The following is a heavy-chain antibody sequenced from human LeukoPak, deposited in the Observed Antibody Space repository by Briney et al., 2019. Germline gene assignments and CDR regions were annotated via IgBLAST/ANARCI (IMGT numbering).Heavy chain of an antibody. V-gene: IGHV1-2*02. CDR1: GFTFTGYY. CDR2: INPHSGGT. CDR3: VREGNELLSKNFDY. Sequence: ASVKVSFKASGFTFTGYYIHWVRQAPGQGLEWMGYINPHSGGTNSPQKFQGRVTMTTDTSISVAYMELSSLISDDTAMYYCVREGNELLSKNFDYWGQGTLVTVSS. D-gene: IGHD2-21*02. J-gene: IGHJ4*02.